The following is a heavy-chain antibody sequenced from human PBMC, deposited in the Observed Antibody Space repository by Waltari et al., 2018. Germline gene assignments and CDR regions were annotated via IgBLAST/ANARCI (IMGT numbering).Heavy chain of an antibody. CDR3: ARGRGSYGVTGDY. D-gene: IGHD1-26*01. J-gene: IGHJ4*02. V-gene: IGHV1-3*01. CDR2: INAGNGNT. CDR1: GYTFTSYA. Sequence: QVQLVQSGAEVKKPGASVKVSCKASGYTFTSYAMHWVRQAPGQRLEWMGWINAGNGNTKYSQRFQGRVTITRNTSASTAYMELSSLRSEDTAVYYCARGRGSYGVTGDYWGQGTLVTVSS.